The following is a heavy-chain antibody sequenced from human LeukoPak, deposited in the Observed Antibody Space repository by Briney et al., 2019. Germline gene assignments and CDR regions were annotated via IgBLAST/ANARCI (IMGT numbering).Heavy chain of an antibody. CDR1: GGSFSGYY. Sequence: SETLSLTCAVYGGSFSGYYWSWIRQPPGKGLEWIGEINHSGSTYYNPSLKSRVTISVDRSKNQFSLKLSSVTAADTAVYYCARGNSITMIVVAPDWFDPWGQGTLVTVSS. J-gene: IGHJ5*02. CDR2: INHSGST. D-gene: IGHD3-22*01. V-gene: IGHV4-34*01. CDR3: ARGNSITMIVVAPDWFDP.